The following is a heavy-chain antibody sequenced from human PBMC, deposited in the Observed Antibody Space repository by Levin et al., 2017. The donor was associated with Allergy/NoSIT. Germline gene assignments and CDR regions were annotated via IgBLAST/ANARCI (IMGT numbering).Heavy chain of an antibody. J-gene: IGHJ4*02. Sequence: GGSLRLSCAASGFTFDDYAMHWVRQAPGKGLEWVSLVSWDGDSAYYADSVKGRFTISRDNSKNSLYLQMHTLRAEDTALYYCAKDKLSHAPSGIDYWGQGTLVTVSS. CDR1: GFTFDDYA. CDR2: VSWDGDSA. D-gene: IGHD3-10*01. CDR3: AKDKLSHAPSGIDY. V-gene: IGHV3-43D*03.